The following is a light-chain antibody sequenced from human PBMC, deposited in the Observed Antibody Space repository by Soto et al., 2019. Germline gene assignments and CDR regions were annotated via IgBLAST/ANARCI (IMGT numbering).Light chain of an antibody. J-gene: IGKJ1*01. CDR3: QQYSTSPRT. Sequence: EIVLTQSPRTLSLSPGERATLSCRASQSVDSSYLAWHQQKPGQAPRLLIYGVSIRATGIPDRFSGSGSGTDFTLTISRLEPEDFAVYYCQQYSTSPRTFGQGTKVDIK. V-gene: IGKV3-20*01. CDR1: QSVDSSY. CDR2: GVS.